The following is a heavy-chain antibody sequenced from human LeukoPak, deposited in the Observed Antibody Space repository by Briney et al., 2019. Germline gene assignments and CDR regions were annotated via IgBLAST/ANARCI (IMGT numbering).Heavy chain of an antibody. D-gene: IGHD3-10*01. CDR1: GGSISSNF. Sequence: SETLSLTCTVSGGSISSNFWSWIRQPPGKGLEYIGYIYNSGTTNYNPSLKSRVTMSVDTSKNQISLKLKSVTAADTAVYYCARDSGTSGEVKFDPWGQGALVTVSS. CDR2: IYNSGTT. CDR3: ARDSGTSGEVKFDP. V-gene: IGHV4-59*12. J-gene: IGHJ5*02.